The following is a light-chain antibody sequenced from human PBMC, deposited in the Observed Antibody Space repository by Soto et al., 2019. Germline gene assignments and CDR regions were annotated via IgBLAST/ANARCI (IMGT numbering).Light chain of an antibody. CDR2: GAS. Sequence: EIVMTQSPATLSVSPGERVTLSCRASQSVSRNLAWYQQKPGQAPRLLIYGASTSHTGIPSRFSGSGSGTEFTLTISSLQPEDFAAYYCRQDNNYPQTFGQGTKVEIK. CDR1: QSVSRN. CDR3: RQDNNYPQT. V-gene: IGKV3-15*01. J-gene: IGKJ1*01.